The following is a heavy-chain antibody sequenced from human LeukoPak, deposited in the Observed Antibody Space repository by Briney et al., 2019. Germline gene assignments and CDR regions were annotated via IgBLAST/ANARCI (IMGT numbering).Heavy chain of an antibody. CDR3: VRDFRSADY. J-gene: IGHJ4*02. CDR2: ISYDGSNK. CDR1: GFTFSSYG. V-gene: IGHV3-30*03. Sequence: PGGSLRLSCAASGFTFSSYGMHWVRQAPGKGLEWVAVISYDGSNKYYADSVKGRFTISRDNSKNTLYLQMNSLRVEDTAVYYCVRDFRSADYWGQGTLVTVSS.